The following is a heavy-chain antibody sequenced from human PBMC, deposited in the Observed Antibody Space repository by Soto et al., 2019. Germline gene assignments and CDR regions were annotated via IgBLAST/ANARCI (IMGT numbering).Heavy chain of an antibody. V-gene: IGHV3-48*01. J-gene: IGHJ4*02. CDR2: ISSSSRTI. D-gene: IGHD3-9*01. CDR3: ARTRMEWALYFEK. Sequence: EVQLVESGGGLIQPGGSLRLSCEASGFSFSDSGMNWVRRAPGKRLEWISYISSSSRTIYYAASVEGRFTISRDNVRNSVHLQMNSLRGEETGVYSCARTRMEWALYFEKWGLGTLVTVSS. CDR1: GFSFSDSG.